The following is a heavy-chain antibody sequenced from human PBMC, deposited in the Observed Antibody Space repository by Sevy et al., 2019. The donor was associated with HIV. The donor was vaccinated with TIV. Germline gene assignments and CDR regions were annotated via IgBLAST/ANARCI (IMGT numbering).Heavy chain of an antibody. CDR2: IYTSGST. D-gene: IGHD6-19*01. CDR3: AREWPGAVAALHFDY. V-gene: IGHV4-61*02. CDR1: GGSISSGSYY. J-gene: IGHJ4*02. Sequence: SETLSLTCTVSGGSISSGSYYWSWIRQPAGKGLEWIGRIYTSGSTNYDPSLKSRVTISVDTSKNQFPLKLSSVTAADTAVYYCAREWPGAVAALHFDYWGQGTLVTVSS.